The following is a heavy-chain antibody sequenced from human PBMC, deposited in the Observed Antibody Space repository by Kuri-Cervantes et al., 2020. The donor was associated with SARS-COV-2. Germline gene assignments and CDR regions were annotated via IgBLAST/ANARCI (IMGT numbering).Heavy chain of an antibody. V-gene: IGHV4-34*01. CDR1: GESFSGYY. D-gene: IGHD4-11*01. J-gene: IGHJ6*03. CDR3: ARHSTQYNYYYMDV. CDR2: INHSGST. Sequence: SQTLALTCAVYGESFSGYYWSWIRQPPGKGLEWIGEINHSGSTNYNPSLQSRVTISVDTSKNQFSLKLSSVTAADTAVYYCARHSTQYNYYYMDVWGKGTTVTVSS.